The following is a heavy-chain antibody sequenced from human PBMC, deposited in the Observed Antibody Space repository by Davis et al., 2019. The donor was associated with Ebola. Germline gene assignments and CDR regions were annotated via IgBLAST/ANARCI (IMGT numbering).Heavy chain of an antibody. Sequence: GESLKISCAASGFTFSSYWMSWVRQAPGKGLEWVANIKQDGSEKYYVDSVKGRFTISRDNAKNSLYLQMNSLRAEDTAVYYCAREKRHLGELSPNWYFDLWGRGTLVTVSS. CDR1: GFTFSSYW. J-gene: IGHJ2*01. D-gene: IGHD3-16*02. CDR3: AREKRHLGELSPNWYFDL. CDR2: IKQDGSEK. V-gene: IGHV3-7*03.